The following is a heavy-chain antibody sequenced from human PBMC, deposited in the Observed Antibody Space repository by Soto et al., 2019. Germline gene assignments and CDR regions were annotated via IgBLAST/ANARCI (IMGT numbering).Heavy chain of an antibody. D-gene: IGHD1-7*01. CDR2: LSRSGGAT. Sequence: SLRLSCTASGFNTRFYSMSWVRQTPGKGLEWVAALSRSGGATYYADSVRGRFTISRDASKDTLFLQMSNLRAEDTALYYCSKGEMSTIRNSFDPWGQGTLVTVSS. J-gene: IGHJ5*02. V-gene: IGHV3-23*01. CDR3: SKGEMSTIRNSFDP. CDR1: GFNTRFYS.